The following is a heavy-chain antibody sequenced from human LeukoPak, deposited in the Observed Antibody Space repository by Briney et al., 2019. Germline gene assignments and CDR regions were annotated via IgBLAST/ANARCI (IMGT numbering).Heavy chain of an antibody. CDR1: GFTFSSYG. V-gene: IGHV3-30*02. CDR2: IRYDGSNK. D-gene: IGHD3-22*01. Sequence: GGSLRLSCAASGFTFSSYGMNWVRQAPGKGLEWVAFIRYDGSNKYYGDSVKGRFTISRDKSKNTLYLQMNSLRAEDTAVYYCAKGMDSSGYHYRMAYFDYWGQGTLVTVSS. J-gene: IGHJ4*02. CDR3: AKGMDSSGYHYRMAYFDY.